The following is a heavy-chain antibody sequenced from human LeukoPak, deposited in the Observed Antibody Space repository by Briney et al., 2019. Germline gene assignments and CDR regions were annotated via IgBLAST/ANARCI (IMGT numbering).Heavy chain of an antibody. J-gene: IGHJ4*02. Sequence: PGGSLRLSCAASGFTFSDYEMNWVRQPPGKGLEWIGSIYYSGSTDYNPSLKSRVTISVDTSKNQFSLKLSSMTAADTAVYYCARREMATSYFDYWGQGTLVTVSS. D-gene: IGHD5-24*01. CDR1: GFTFSDYE. CDR2: IYYSGST. V-gene: IGHV4-39*01. CDR3: ARREMATSYFDY.